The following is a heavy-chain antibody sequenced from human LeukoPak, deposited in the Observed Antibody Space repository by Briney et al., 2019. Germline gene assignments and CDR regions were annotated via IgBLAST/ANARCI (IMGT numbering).Heavy chain of an antibody. CDR2: INYSGSS. Sequence: SQTLSLTCAVSGGSISSGGYRWTWIRQYPGKGLEWIGYINYSGSSYYNPSLKSRVIISVDTSKNQFSLNLNSVTAADTAVYYCARTNTRWLQVGGAFDIWGQGTMVTVST. CDR1: GGSISSGGYR. J-gene: IGHJ3*02. CDR3: ARTNTRWLQVGGAFDI. D-gene: IGHD5-24*01. V-gene: IGHV4-31*11.